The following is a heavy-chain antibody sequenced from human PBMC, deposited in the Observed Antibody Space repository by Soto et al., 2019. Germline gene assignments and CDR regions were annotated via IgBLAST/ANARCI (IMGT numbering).Heavy chain of an antibody. V-gene: IGHV3-23*01. Sequence: EVHLLESGGGLVQPGGSLRLSCAASGFTFSNYAMSWVRQAPGKGLEWVSAISGSGGSTYYADSVKGRFTISRDNSKNTLFLQMNRLRAEDTALYSCAKLVGIAVAGHLTWGQGTLVTVSS. CDR1: GFTFSNYA. CDR3: AKLVGIAVAGHLT. CDR2: ISGSGGST. J-gene: IGHJ4*02. D-gene: IGHD6-13*01.